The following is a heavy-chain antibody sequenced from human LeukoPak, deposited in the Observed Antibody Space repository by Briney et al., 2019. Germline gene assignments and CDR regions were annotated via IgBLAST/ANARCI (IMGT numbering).Heavy chain of an antibody. Sequence: ASVKVSCKASGYTFTSYGNSWVRQAPGQGLEWMGWISAYNGNTNYAQKLQGRVTMTTDTSTSTAYMELRSLRSDDTAVYYCARARTYYYDSSGYEDYWGQGTLVTVSS. CDR1: GYTFTSYG. V-gene: IGHV1-18*01. CDR2: ISAYNGNT. CDR3: ARARTYYYDSSGYEDY. J-gene: IGHJ4*02. D-gene: IGHD3-22*01.